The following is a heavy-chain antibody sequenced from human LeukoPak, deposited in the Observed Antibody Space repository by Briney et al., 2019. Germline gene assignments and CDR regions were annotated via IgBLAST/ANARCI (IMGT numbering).Heavy chain of an antibody. D-gene: IGHD1-26*01. CDR1: GGSFSGYY. CDR3: ARGRTYIVGATKGYFDY. CDR2: INHSGST. V-gene: IGHV4-34*01. J-gene: IGHJ4*02. Sequence: SETLSLTCAVYGGSFSGYYWSWIRQPPGKGLEWIGEINHSGSTNYNPSLKSRVTISVDTSKNQFSLKLSSVTAADTAVYYCARGRTYIVGATKGYFDYWGQGTLVTVSS.